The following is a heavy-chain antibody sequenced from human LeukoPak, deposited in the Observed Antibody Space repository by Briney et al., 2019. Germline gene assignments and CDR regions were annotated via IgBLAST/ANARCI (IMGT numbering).Heavy chain of an antibody. V-gene: IGHV4-39*07. CDR2: IYYSGST. J-gene: IGHJ4*02. CDR1: GGSISSSSYY. D-gene: IGHD3-16*01. Sequence: SETLSLTCTVSGGSISSSSYYWGWIRQPPGKGLEWIGSIYYSGSTYYNPSLKSRVTISVDTSKNQFSLKLSSVTAADTAVYYCARDRWGDPISFPFDYWGQGTLVTVSS. CDR3: ARDRWGDPISFPFDY.